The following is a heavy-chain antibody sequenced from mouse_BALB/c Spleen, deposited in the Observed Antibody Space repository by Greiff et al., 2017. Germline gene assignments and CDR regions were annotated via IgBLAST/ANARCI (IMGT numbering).Heavy chain of an antibody. D-gene: IGHD4-1*01. V-gene: IGHV7-3*02. CDR1: GFTFTDYY. CDR3: ARDLTGTRFAY. Sequence: EVQGVESGGGLVQPGGSLRLSCATSGFTFTDYYMSWVRQPPGKALEWLGFIRNKANGYTTEYSASVKGRFTISRDNSQSILYLQMNTLRAEDSATYYCARDLTGTRFAYWGQGTLVTVSA. CDR2: IRNKANGYTT. J-gene: IGHJ3*01.